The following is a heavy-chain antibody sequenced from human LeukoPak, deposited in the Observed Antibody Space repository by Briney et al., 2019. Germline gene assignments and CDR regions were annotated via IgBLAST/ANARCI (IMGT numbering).Heavy chain of an antibody. V-gene: IGHV4-4*07. J-gene: IGHJ6*03. CDR3: AREVATYYYYYYMDV. CDR1: GGSISSYY. CDR2: IYTSGST. Sequence: PSETLSLTCTVSGGSISSYYWSWIRQPAGKGLEWIGRIYTSGSTNYNPSLKSRVTMSVDTSKNQSSLKLSSVTAADTAVYYCAREVATYYYYYYMDVWGKGTTVTVSS.